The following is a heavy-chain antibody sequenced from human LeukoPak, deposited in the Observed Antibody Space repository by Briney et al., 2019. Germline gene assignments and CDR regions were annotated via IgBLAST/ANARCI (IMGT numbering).Heavy chain of an antibody. J-gene: IGHJ4*02. Sequence: ASVKVSCKVSGYTLTELSMHWVRQAPGKGLEWMGGFDPEDGETIYAQKFQGRVTMTEDTSTDTAYIELSSLRSEDTAVYYCATVDDFWSGRDYWGQGTLVTVSS. D-gene: IGHD3-3*01. CDR1: GYTLTELS. V-gene: IGHV1-24*01. CDR2: FDPEDGET. CDR3: ATVDDFWSGRDY.